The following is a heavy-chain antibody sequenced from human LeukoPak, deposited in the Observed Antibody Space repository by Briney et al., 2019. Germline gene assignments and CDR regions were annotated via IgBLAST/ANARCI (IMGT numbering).Heavy chain of an antibody. CDR1: EFSVGSNY. V-gene: IGHV3-66*01. D-gene: IGHD2-2*01. Sequence: GGSLRLSCAASEFSVGSNYMTWVRQAPGKGLEWVSLIYSGGSTYYADSVKGRFTISRDNSKNTLYLQMNSLRAEDTAVYYCARAVPAATNWFDPWGQGTLVTVSS. CDR2: IYSGGST. CDR3: ARAVPAATNWFDP. J-gene: IGHJ5*02.